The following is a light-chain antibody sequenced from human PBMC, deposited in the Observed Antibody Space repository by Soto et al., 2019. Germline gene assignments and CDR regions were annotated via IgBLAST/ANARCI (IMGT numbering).Light chain of an antibody. CDR1: QNISKY. CDR2: AAS. V-gene: IGKV1-39*01. J-gene: IGKJ3*01. CDR3: QQSYKTPFT. Sequence: DIQMTQSPSSLSASVGDRVTITCRASQNISKYLNWYQRKPGKAPKLLIYAASTLQSGVPSRFSSSESGTEFTLNISSLQPEDFGDYICQQSYKTPFTFGPGTKVEIQ.